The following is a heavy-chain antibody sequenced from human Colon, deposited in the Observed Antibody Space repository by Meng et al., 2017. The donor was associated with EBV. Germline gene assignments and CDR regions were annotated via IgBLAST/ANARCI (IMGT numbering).Heavy chain of an antibody. CDR2: IYHGVNI. V-gene: IGHV4-30-2*01. D-gene: IGHD3-10*01. CDR3: VRDTRRGGGWFDP. CDR1: VHSITSGDYS. Sequence: ESGSGLVRPSQTLSLTCPFVVHSITSGDYSWTWIRQPPGKGLEWIGYIYHGVNIYYTPSLRSRVTISVDKSRNQFSLKLTSVSAADTAVYYCVRDTRRGGGWFDPWGQGTLVTVSS. J-gene: IGHJ5*02.